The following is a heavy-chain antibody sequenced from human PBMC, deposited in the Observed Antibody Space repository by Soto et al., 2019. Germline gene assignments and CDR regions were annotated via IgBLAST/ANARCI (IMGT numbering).Heavy chain of an antibody. V-gene: IGHV1-69*06. CDR2: TIPIFGTA. Sequence: QVQLVQSGAEVKKPGSSVKVSCKASGGTFSSYAIRWVRQAPGQGLEWMGGTIPIFGTANYAQKFQGRVTITADKSTSTAYMELSSLTSEDTAVYYCARETYCSSTSCSNYYYYGMDVWGQGTTVTVSS. CDR3: ARETYCSSTSCSNYYYYGMDV. D-gene: IGHD2-2*01. CDR1: GGTFSSYA. J-gene: IGHJ6*02.